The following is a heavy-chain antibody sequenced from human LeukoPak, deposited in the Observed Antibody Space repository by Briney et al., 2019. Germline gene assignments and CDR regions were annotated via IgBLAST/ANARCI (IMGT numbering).Heavy chain of an antibody. CDR1: GFTFRTYW. Sequence: GGSLRLSCAASGFTFRTYWMHWVRQAPGKGLVWVSRINSDGSITGYADSVEGRFTISRDNAKNTLFLQMNSLRAEDTAVYYCASGSCGGGRCYLHPEYWGQGTLVTVSS. V-gene: IGHV3-74*01. CDR2: INSDGSIT. J-gene: IGHJ4*02. CDR3: ASGSCGGGRCYLHPEY. D-gene: IGHD2-15*01.